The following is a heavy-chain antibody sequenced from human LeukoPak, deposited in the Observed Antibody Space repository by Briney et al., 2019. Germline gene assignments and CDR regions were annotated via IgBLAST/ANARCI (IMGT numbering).Heavy chain of an antibody. D-gene: IGHD2-8*01. CDR2: ISYDGSNK. Sequence: SCKASGFTFSSYAMHWVRQAPGKGLEWVAVISYDGSNKYYADSVKGRFTISRDNSKNTLYLQMNSLRAEDTAVYYCARDLYGGQPNYYFDYWGQGTLVTVSS. CDR3: ARDLYGGQPNYYFDY. V-gene: IGHV3-30-3*01. J-gene: IGHJ4*02. CDR1: GFTFSSYA.